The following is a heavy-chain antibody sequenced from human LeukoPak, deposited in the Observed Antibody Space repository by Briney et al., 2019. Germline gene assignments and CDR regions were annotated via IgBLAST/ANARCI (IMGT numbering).Heavy chain of an antibody. CDR1: GYTFTSYG. CDR2: ISAYNGNT. D-gene: IGHD1-1*01. CDR3: ARAEGKYNWNDESHFDY. Sequence: GASVKVSCKASGYTFTSYGISWVRQAPGQGLEWMGWISAYNGNTNYAQKLQGRVTMTTDTSTSTAYMELRSLRSDDMAVYYCARAEGKYNWNDESHFDYWGQGTLVTVSS. V-gene: IGHV1-18*03. J-gene: IGHJ4*02.